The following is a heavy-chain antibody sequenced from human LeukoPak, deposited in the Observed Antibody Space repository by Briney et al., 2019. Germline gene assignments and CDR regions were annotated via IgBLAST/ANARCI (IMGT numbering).Heavy chain of an antibody. V-gene: IGHV1-2*02. CDR1: GYTFTGYY. CDR3: ARDDCSSTSCYSLDY. J-gene: IGHJ4*02. CDR2: INPNSGGT. Sequence: GASVKVSCKASGYTFTGYYMHWVRRAPGQGLEWMGWINPNSGGTNYAQKFQGRVTMTRDTSISTAYMELSRLRSDDTAVYYCARDDCSSTSCYSLDYWGQGTLVTVSS. D-gene: IGHD2-2*01.